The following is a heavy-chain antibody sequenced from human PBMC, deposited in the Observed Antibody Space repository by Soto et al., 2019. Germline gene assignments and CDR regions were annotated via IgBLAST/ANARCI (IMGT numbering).Heavy chain of an antibody. V-gene: IGHV1-18*04. D-gene: IGHD3-16*01. Sequence: QVQLVQSGTEVKKPGASVKVSCKTSGYTFTNHGINWVRQAPGQGLEWMGWINHYNANTNYAQKLQGRDTMTTDTSATTAYMDLRSLTSDATAVYYCARDRVAGIWGDAFDIWGQGTEVTVSS. CDR3: ARDRVAGIWGDAFDI. J-gene: IGHJ3*02. CDR1: GYTFTNHG. CDR2: INHYNANT.